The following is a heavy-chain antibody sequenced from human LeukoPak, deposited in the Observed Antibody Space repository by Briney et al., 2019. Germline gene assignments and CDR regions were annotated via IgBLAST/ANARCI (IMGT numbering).Heavy chain of an antibody. CDR3: ARGEGYTYGFSEY. V-gene: IGHV3-30-3*01. CDR1: GFIFSSYA. D-gene: IGHD5-18*01. Sequence: PGRSLRLSCAASGFIFSSYAMHWLRQAPGKGLEWVAVIFNDGSNKYYADSVKGRFTISRDNSKSTLYLQMNSLRAEDTAVYYCARGEGYTYGFSEYWGQGTLVTVSS. J-gene: IGHJ4*02. CDR2: IFNDGSNK.